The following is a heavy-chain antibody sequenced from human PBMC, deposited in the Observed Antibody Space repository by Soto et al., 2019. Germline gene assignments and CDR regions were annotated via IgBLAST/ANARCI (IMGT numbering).Heavy chain of an antibody. CDR3: VGETYYYDGNGYTFTN. CDR2: IYYSGTT. V-gene: IGHV4-61*01. Sequence: SETLSLTCTVSGGSVSSGSYYWTWIRQPQGKGLEWLGYIYYSGTTNYNPPLKSRITISVDTSGNQFSLKLSSVTAADTAVYYCVGETYYYDGNGYTFTNWGQGTQVTVSS. CDR1: GGSVSSGSYY. J-gene: IGHJ4*02. D-gene: IGHD3-22*01.